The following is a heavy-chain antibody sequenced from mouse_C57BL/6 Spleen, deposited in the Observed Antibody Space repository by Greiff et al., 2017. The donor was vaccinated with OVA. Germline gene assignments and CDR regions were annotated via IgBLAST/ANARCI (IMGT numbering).Heavy chain of an antibody. CDR3: AKGLWDYDYAMDY. D-gene: IGHD2-4*01. V-gene: IGHV2-5*01. CDR2: IWRGGST. J-gene: IGHJ4*01. Sequence: VKVVESGPGLVQPSQSLSITCTVSGFSLTSYGVHWVRQSPGKGLEWLGVIWRGGSTDYNAAFMSRLSITKDNSKSQVFFKMNSLQADDTAIYYCAKGLWDYDYAMDYWGQGTSVTVSS. CDR1: GFSLTSYG.